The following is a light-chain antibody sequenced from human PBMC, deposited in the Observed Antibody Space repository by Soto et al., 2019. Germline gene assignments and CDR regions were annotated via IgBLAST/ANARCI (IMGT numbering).Light chain of an antibody. V-gene: IGKV3D-15*01. CDR1: QSVSKN. Sequence: DIVMTQSPAALSVSPGERATLSCRASQSVSKNLAWYQQKPGQAPRLLIYDASTRATGIPARFSGSGSGTEFTLIISSLQSEDFGVYYCQQYNNWPSITFGQGTRLEIK. J-gene: IGKJ5*01. CDR3: QQYNNWPSIT. CDR2: DAS.